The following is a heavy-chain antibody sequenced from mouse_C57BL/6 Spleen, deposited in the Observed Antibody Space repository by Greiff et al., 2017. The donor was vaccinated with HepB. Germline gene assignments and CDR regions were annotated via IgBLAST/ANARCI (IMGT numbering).Heavy chain of an antibody. CDR1: GYTFTSYW. CDR3: ATRKDYAMDY. V-gene: IGHV1-52*01. CDR2: IDPSDSET. J-gene: IGHJ4*01. Sequence: VQLQQPGAELVRPGSSVKLSCKASGYTFTSYWMHWVKQRPIQGLEWIGNIDPSDSETHYNQKFKDKATLTVDKSSSTAYMQLSSLTSEDSAVYYCATRKDYAMDYWGQGTSVTVSS. D-gene: IGHD1-3*01.